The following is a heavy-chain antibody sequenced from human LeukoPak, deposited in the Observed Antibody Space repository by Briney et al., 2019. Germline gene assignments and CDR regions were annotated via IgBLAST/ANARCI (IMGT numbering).Heavy chain of an antibody. D-gene: IGHD3-3*01. V-gene: IGHV3-48*01. J-gene: IGHJ4*02. CDR3: ARDGYDFWSDYPTTLDY. CDR1: GFTFSTYN. CDR2: ISTSSRTI. Sequence: GGSLTLSCAVSGFTFSTYNMNWVRQAPGERLVWVSYISTSSRTIYYADSVKCRFTSSRDNAKNSLYLQMNSLRAEDTAVYYCARDGYDFWSDYPTTLDYWGQGTLVTVSS.